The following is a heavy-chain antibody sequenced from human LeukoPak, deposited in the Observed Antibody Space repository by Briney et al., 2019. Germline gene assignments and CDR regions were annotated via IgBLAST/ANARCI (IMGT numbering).Heavy chain of an antibody. V-gene: IGHV3-48*04. CDR2: ISTTSSVI. J-gene: IGHJ3*02. CDR1: GFTFSSYS. Sequence: GGSLRLSCAASGFTFSSYSMNWVRQAPGKGPEWVSYISTTSSVIYYADSVKGRFTISRDNSKNTLYLQMNSLRAEDTAVYYCAKDQLTGGYNYGYGTFDILGQGTMVTVSS. CDR3: AKDQLTGGYNYGYGTFDI. D-gene: IGHD5-18*01.